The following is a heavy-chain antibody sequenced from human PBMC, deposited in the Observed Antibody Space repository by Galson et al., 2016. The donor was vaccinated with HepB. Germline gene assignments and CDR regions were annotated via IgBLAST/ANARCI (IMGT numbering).Heavy chain of an antibody. V-gene: IGHV3-30*18. CDR1: GFTFSSYG. CDR3: AKDRRYYDSSGYFWEGYYYDGMDV. D-gene: IGHD3-22*01. J-gene: IGHJ6*02. CDR2: ISYDGSDK. Sequence: SLRLSCAASGFTFSSYGMHWVRQAPGKGLEWVAVISYDGSDKYYADFVKGRFTISRDNSKNTLYLQMNSLRPEDTAVYYCAKDRRYYDSSGYFWEGYYYDGMDVWGQGTTVTVSS.